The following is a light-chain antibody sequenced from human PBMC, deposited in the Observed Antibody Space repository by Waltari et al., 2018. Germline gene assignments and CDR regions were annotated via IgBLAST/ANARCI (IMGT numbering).Light chain of an antibody. CDR3: SSYRSSTTPYV. CDR2: EVS. CDR1: SSDIGAHNY. V-gene: IGLV2-14*01. Sequence: QSALTQPASVSGSPGQSITISCTGTSSDIGAHNYVSWYQEHPGKAPKLMVDEVSNRPSGVSNRFSVSKSGNTASLTISGLQAEDEAEYYCSSYRSSTTPYVFGTGTKVTVL. J-gene: IGLJ1*01.